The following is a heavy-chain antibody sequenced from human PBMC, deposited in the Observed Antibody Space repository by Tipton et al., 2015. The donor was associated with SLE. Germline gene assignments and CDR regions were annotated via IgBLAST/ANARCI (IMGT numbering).Heavy chain of an antibody. CDR3: ARGSPHYYYGSGSYHPSCFDY. V-gene: IGHV4-34*01. J-gene: IGHJ4*02. CDR2: INHSGST. CDR1: GGSFSGYY. Sequence: TLSLTCAVYGGSFSGYYWSWIRQPPGKGLEWIGEINHSGSTNYNPSLKSRVTISVDTSKNQFSLKLSSVTAADTAVYYCARGSPHYYYGSGSYHPSCFDYWGQGTLVTVSS. D-gene: IGHD3-10*01.